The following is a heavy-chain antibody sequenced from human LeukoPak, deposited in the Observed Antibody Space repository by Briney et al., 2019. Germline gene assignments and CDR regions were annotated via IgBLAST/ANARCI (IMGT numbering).Heavy chain of an antibody. Sequence: SETLSLTCTVSGGSISSYYWSWIRQPPGKGLEWIGYIYYSGSTNYNPSLKSRVTISVDTSKNQFSLKLSSVTAADTAVYYCARVTMVRGMGDYWGQGTLVTVSS. CDR3: ARVTMVRGMGDY. D-gene: IGHD3-10*01. CDR2: IYYSGST. V-gene: IGHV4-59*12. CDR1: GGSISSYY. J-gene: IGHJ4*02.